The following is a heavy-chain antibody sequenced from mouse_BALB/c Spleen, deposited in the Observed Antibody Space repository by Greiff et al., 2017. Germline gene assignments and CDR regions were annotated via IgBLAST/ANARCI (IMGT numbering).Heavy chain of an antibody. CDR2: INPSNGRT. V-gene: IGHV1S81*02. CDR3: ARKIDYYAMDY. Sequence: VQLQQPGAELVQPGASVKLSCKASGYTFTSYWMHWVKQRPGQGLEWIGEINPSNGRTNYNEKFKSKATLTVDKSSSTDYMQLSSLTSEDSAVDYGARKIDYYAMDYWGQGTSVTVSS. CDR1: GYTFTSYW. J-gene: IGHJ4*01.